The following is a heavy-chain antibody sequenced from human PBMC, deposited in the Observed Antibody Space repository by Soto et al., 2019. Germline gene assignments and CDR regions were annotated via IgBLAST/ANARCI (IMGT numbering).Heavy chain of an antibody. V-gene: IGHV4-34*01. D-gene: IGHD5-12*01. Sequence: PSETLSLTCAVYGGSLSGYYWSWIRQPPGKGLEWIGEINHSGNTNYNPSLKSRVTISVDTSKNQSSLNLSSVTAADTSVYYCARGYWGYDFDYWGQGTLVTVSS. CDR2: INHSGNT. CDR1: GGSLSGYY. CDR3: ARGYWGYDFDY. J-gene: IGHJ4*02.